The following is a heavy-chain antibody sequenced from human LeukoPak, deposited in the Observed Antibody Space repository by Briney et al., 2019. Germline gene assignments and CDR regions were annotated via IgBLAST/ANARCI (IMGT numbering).Heavy chain of an antibody. V-gene: IGHV3-15*01. D-gene: IGHD6-13*01. CDR2: IKRKSDGGTT. J-gene: IGHJ4*02. Sequence: GGSLRLSCAASGLTFSNAWMSWVRQAPGKGLEWVGRIKRKSDGGTTDYAAPVKGRFTISRDDSKNTLYLQMNSLRAEDTAVYYCAKDDARRGSWLDYWGQGTLVTVSS. CDR3: AKDDARRGSWLDY. CDR1: GLTFSNAW.